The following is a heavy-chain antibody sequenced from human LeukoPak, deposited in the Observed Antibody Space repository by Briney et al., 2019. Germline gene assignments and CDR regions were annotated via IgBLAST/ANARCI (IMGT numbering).Heavy chain of an antibody. D-gene: IGHD3-22*01. CDR1: GFTFSIYA. J-gene: IGHJ4*02. Sequence: PGGSLRLSCAACGFTFSIYAMSWVRQAPGKGLEWVSAISGSGGSTYYADSVKGRFTISRDNSKNTLYLQMNSLRAENTAVYYCAKEWLLLYYFDYWGQGTLVTVSS. CDR3: AKEWLLLYYFDY. CDR2: ISGSGGST. V-gene: IGHV3-23*01.